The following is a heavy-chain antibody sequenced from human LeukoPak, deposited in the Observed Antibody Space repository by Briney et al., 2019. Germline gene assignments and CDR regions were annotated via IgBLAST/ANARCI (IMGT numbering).Heavy chain of an antibody. CDR2: ISGSGGST. J-gene: IGHJ4*02. CDR3: AKSTALRSYYDFWSGYLD. CDR1: GFTFSSYA. V-gene: IGHV3-23*01. Sequence: QPEGSLRLSCAASGFTFSSYAMSWVRQAPGKGLEWVSAISGSGGSTYYADSVKGRFTISRDNSKNTLYLQMNSLRAEDTAVYYCAKSTALRSYYDFWSGYLDWGQGTLVTVSS. D-gene: IGHD3-3*01.